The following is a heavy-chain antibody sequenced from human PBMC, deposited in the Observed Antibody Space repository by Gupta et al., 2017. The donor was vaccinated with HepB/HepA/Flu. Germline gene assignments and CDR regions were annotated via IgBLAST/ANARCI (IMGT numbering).Heavy chain of an antibody. CDR3: ARDRGGFDY. V-gene: IGHV3-21*01. CDR2: ISSSSSYI. D-gene: IGHD3-16*01. CDR1: GSAYGRYS. J-gene: IGHJ4*02. Sequence: EVQLVVSGGGLVKPGGCVRVSGAGCGSAYGRYSMNWVRQAPGKGLEWVSSISSSSSYIYYADSVKGRFTISRDNAKNSLYLQMNSLRAEDTAVYYCARDRGGFDYWGQGTLVTVSS.